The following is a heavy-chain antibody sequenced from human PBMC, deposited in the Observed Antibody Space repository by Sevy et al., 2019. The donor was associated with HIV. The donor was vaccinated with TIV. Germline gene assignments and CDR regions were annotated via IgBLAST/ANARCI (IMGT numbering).Heavy chain of an antibody. CDR1: GFTFSSYW. Sequence: GGSLRLSCAASGFTFSSYWMSWVRQAPGKGLEWVANIKQDGSEKYYVDSVKGRFTISRDNAKNSLYLQMNSLSAEDTAVYYCARVSKVWGVGIIHYYGMDVWGQGTTVTVSS. V-gene: IGHV3-7*03. D-gene: IGHD3-3*01. CDR2: IKQDGSEK. CDR3: ARVSKVWGVGIIHYYGMDV. J-gene: IGHJ6*02.